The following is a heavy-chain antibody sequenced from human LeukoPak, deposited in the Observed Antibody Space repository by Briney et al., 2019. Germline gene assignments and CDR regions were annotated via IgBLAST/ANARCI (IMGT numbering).Heavy chain of an antibody. D-gene: IGHD1-26*01. J-gene: IGHJ6*03. CDR2: IKHSGST. V-gene: IGHV4-34*01. Sequence: SETLSLTCAVYGGSFSGYYWSWIRQPPGKGLEWIGEIKHSGSTNYNPSLKSRVTISVDTSKNQFSLKLSSVTAADTAVYYCARASAGSYYCYYMDVWGKGTTVTVSS. CDR3: ARASAGSYYCYYMDV. CDR1: GGSFSGYY.